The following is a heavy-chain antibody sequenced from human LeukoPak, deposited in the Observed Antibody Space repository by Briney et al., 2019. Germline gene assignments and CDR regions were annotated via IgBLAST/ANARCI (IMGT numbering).Heavy chain of an antibody. CDR2: INSDGSST. V-gene: IGHV3-74*01. CDR1: GFTFSSYW. Sequence: GGSLRLSCAASGFTFSSYWMHWVRQAPGKGLVWVSRINSDGSSTTYAASVKGLFTISRDNAKNTLYLQMNSLRAEDTAVYYCARAPEWLAIYYFDYWGQGTLVTVSS. D-gene: IGHD6-19*01. CDR3: ARAPEWLAIYYFDY. J-gene: IGHJ4*02.